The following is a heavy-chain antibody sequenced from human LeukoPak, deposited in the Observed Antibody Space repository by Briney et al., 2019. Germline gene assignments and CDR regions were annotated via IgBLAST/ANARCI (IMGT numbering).Heavy chain of an antibody. D-gene: IGHD4-17*01. CDR1: GFTYSSYG. CDR3: ARDRGDYDQIYCYYGMDV. Sequence: GGSLRLSCAASGFTYSSYGMHWVRQAPGKRLEWVAVIWYDGSNKYYADSVKGRFTISRDNSKNTLYLQMNSLRAEHTSVYYCARDRGDYDQIYCYYGMDVWGQGNTVTVSS. V-gene: IGHV3-33*01. CDR2: IWYDGSNK. J-gene: IGHJ6*02.